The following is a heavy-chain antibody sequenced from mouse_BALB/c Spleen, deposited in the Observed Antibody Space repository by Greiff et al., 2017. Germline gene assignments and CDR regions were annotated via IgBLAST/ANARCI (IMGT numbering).Heavy chain of an antibody. J-gene: IGHJ4*01. D-gene: IGHD1-1*01. V-gene: IGHV1-20*02. CDR2: INPYNGDT. Sequence: EVKLVESGPELVKPGASVKISCKASGYSFTGYFMNWVMQSHGKSLEWIGRINPYNGDTFYNQKFKGKATLTVDKSSSTAHMELRSLASEDSAVYYCARYRSSDAMDYWGQGTSVTVSS. CDR3: ARYRSSDAMDY. CDR1: GYSFTGYF.